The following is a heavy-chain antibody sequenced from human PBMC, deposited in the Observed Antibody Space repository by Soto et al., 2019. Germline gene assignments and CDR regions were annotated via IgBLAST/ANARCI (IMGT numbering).Heavy chain of an antibody. V-gene: IGHV3-30*18. D-gene: IGHD2-2*01. CDR3: AKGGPDCASTTCYLLVAFDI. J-gene: IGHJ3*02. CDR2: ISHDGNNK. Sequence: QVQLVQSGGGVVQPGRSLRLSCAASGFTFSSYVTHWVRQAPGKGLEWVAVISHDGNNKYYADSVKGRFTISRDNSKNTLSLQMSSLTTEDTAVYYCAKGGPDCASTTCYLLVAFDIWGQGTMVTVSS. CDR1: GFTFSSYV.